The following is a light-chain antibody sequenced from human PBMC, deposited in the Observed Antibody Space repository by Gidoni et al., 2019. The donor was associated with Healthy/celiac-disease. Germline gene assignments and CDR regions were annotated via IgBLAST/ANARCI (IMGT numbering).Light chain of an antibody. CDR2: DAS. CDR1: QDISKY. J-gene: IGKJ2*01. CDR3: QQYDNLPYT. V-gene: IGKV1-33*01. Sequence: KQMSQSPSSLSASVGDRVTITCQASQDISKYLNWYQQKPEKAPKLLIYDASNLETGVPSRFSGSRSGTDFTFTISSLQPEDIATYYCQQYDNLPYTFGQGTKLEIK.